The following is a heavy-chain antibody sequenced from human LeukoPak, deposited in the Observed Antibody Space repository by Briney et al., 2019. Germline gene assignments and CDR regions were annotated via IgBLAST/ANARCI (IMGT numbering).Heavy chain of an antibody. Sequence: GASVKVSCKASGYTFTGYYMHWVRQAPGQGLEWMGWINPNSGGTNYAQKLQGRVTMTRDTSISTAYMELSRLRSDDTAVYYCARDTGTTRGVHYYYYMDVWGKGTTVTVSS. CDR1: GYTFTGYY. CDR2: INPNSGGT. J-gene: IGHJ6*03. V-gene: IGHV1-2*02. D-gene: IGHD1-7*01. CDR3: ARDTGTTRGVHYYYYMDV.